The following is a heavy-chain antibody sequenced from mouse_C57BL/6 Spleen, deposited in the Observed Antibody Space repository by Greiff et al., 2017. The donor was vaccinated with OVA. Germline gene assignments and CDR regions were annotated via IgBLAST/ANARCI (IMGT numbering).Heavy chain of an antibody. Sequence: EVMLVESGGDLVKPGGSLKLSCAASGFTFSSYGMSWVRQTPDKRLEWVATISSGGSYTYYPASVKGRFTISSDNAKNTLYLQMSSLKSEDTAMYDCGRRGTEFAYWGQGTLVTVSA. V-gene: IGHV5-6*01. CDR1: GFTFSSYG. CDR2: ISSGGSYT. D-gene: IGHD3-3*01. J-gene: IGHJ3*01. CDR3: GRRGTEFAY.